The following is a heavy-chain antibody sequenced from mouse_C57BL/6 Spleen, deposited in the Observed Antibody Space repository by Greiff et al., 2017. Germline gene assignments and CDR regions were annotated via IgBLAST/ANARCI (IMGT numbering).Heavy chain of an antibody. Sequence: DVQLVESGPGMVKPSQSLSLTCTVTGYSITSGYDWHWIRHFPGNKLEWMGYISYSGSTNYNQSLKSRISITHDTSKNHFFLKLKSVTTEDTATDYCARAYDYGDFDYWGQGTTLTVSS. D-gene: IGHD2-4*01. CDR1: GYSITSGYD. CDR3: ARAYDYGDFDY. J-gene: IGHJ2*01. CDR2: ISYSGST. V-gene: IGHV3-1*01.